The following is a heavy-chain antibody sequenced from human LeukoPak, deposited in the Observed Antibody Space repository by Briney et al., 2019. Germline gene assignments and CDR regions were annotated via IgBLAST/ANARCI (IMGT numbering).Heavy chain of an antibody. V-gene: IGHV3-23*01. CDR2: IRGSGGST. CDR3: AKEPGWFDP. CDR1: GFTFSIYA. J-gene: IGHJ5*02. Sequence: AGGSLRLSCAASGFTFSIYAMSWARHAPGKGREWVSAIRGSGGSTYYAASVKGRFTISRDNSKNTLYLQMNSLRAEDTAVYYCAKEPGWFDPWGQGTLVTVSS.